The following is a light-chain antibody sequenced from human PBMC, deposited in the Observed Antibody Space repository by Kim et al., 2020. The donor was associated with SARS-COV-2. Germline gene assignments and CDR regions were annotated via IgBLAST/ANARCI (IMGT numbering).Light chain of an antibody. Sequence: QSALTQPASVPGSPGQSITISCTGTSSDVGGYNYVSWYQQHPGKAPELMIYDVSKRPSGVSNRFSGSKSGNTASLTISELQAEDEADYYCSSYTRSSTPYVFGTGTKVTVL. CDR1: SSDVGGYNY. CDR2: DVS. J-gene: IGLJ1*01. CDR3: SSYTRSSTPYV. V-gene: IGLV2-14*01.